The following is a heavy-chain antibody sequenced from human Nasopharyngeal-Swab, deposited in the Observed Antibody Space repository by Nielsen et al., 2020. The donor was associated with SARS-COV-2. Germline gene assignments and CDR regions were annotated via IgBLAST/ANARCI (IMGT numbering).Heavy chain of an antibody. D-gene: IGHD1-26*01. CDR3: ARGGSGSYLPIY. CDR2: INAGNGNT. V-gene: IGHV1-3*01. J-gene: IGHJ4*02. Sequence: WGRHAPGQRLEWMGWINAGNGNTKYSQKFQGRVTITRDTSASTAYMELSSLRSEDTAVYYCARGGSGSYLPIYWGQGTLVTVSS.